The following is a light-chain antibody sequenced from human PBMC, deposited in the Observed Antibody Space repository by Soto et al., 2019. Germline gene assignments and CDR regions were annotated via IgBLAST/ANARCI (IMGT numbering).Light chain of an antibody. CDR2: AAS. CDR3: QQLNSYPRT. J-gene: IGKJ5*01. Sequence: IQLTQSPSSLSPSVGDRVTITCRASQGISSYLAWYQQKPGKAPKLLIYAASTLQSGVPSRFSGSGSGTDFTLTISSLQPEDFATYYCQQLNSYPRTFGQGTRLEIK. CDR1: QGISSY. V-gene: IGKV1-9*01.